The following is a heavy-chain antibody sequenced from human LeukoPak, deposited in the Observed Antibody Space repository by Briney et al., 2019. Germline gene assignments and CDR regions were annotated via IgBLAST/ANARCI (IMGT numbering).Heavy chain of an antibody. J-gene: IGHJ5*02. V-gene: IGHV3-21*01. CDR2: ITSATSSSTKV. D-gene: IGHD2-21*02. Sequence: NPGGSLRLSCAASGFTFSSYAMHWVRQAPGKGLEWVASITSATSSSTKVYYSDSLKGRFTISRDNAKSSLSLQMNGLRDEDTAIYYCARSGVTHATVNWFDPWGQGTLVTVSS. CDR1: GFTFSSYA. CDR3: ARSGVTHATVNWFDP.